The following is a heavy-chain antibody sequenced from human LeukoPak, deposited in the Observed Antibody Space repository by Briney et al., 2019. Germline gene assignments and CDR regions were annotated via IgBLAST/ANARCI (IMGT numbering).Heavy chain of an antibody. CDR3: ARETRGSGSPFDY. CDR1: GFTFSSYS. D-gene: IGHD3-22*01. Sequence: PGGSLRLSCAASGFTFSSYSMNWVRQAPGKGLEWVSYISSSSSTKYYADSVKGRFTISRDNSKNTLYLQMNSLRAEDTAVYYCARETRGSGSPFDYWGQGTLVTVSS. J-gene: IGHJ4*02. CDR2: ISSSSSTK. V-gene: IGHV3-48*01.